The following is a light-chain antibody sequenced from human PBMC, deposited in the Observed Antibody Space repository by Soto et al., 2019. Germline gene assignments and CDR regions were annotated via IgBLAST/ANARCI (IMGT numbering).Light chain of an antibody. V-gene: IGLV2-14*01. CDR3: SSFTSNSIPV. CDR1: SSDVGAYNY. Sequence: SVLTQPASVSGAPGQSITLSCTGTSSDVGAYNYVSWYQHYPGKAPKLMIYEVRRRPSGVSDRFSGSKSGNTASLTISGLQAEDEADYYCSSFTSNSIPVFGPGTKVTVL. J-gene: IGLJ1*01. CDR2: EVR.